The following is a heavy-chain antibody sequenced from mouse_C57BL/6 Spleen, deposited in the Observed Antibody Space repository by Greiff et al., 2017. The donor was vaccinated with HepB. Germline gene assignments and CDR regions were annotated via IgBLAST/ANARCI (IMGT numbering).Heavy chain of an antibody. CDR2: IDPETGGT. CDR1: GYTFTDYE. CDR3: TRGELAWFAD. J-gene: IGHJ3*01. D-gene: IGHD4-1*01. Sequence: QVQLKESGAELVRPGASVTLSCKASGYTFTDYEMHWVKQTPVHGLEWIGAIDPETGGTAYNQKFKGKAILTADKSSSTAYMELRSLTSEDSAVYYCTRGELAWFADWGQGTLVTVSA. V-gene: IGHV1-15*01.